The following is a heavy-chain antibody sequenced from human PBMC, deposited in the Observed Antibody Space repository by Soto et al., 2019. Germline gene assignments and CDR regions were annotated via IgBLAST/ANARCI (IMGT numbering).Heavy chain of an antibody. Sequence: TLSLTCAVSGGSISSGGYSWSWIRQPPGKGLEWIGYIYHSGSTYYNPSLKSRVTISVDRSKNQFSLKLSSVTAADTSVYYCAREAAVRDYGMDVWGQGTTVTVSS. J-gene: IGHJ6*02. V-gene: IGHV4-30-2*01. CDR2: IYHSGST. CDR1: GGSISSGGYS. D-gene: IGHD6-25*01. CDR3: AREAAVRDYGMDV.